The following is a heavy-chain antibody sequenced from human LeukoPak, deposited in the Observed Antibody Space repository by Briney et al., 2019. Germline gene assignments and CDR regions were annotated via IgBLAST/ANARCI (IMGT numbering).Heavy chain of an antibody. CDR3: ARLDTSGSHYFDY. CDR2: FYYSGNT. V-gene: IGHV4-39*01. CDR1: GGSISSSSYY. Sequence: AETLSLTCTVSGGSISSSSYYWGWIRQPPGKGLEWIGSFYYSGNTYYHPRLKSRVTMSVDTSKNQFSLKLNSVTAADTAVYYCARLDTSGSHYFDYWGQGTLVSVS. D-gene: IGHD3-22*01. J-gene: IGHJ4*02.